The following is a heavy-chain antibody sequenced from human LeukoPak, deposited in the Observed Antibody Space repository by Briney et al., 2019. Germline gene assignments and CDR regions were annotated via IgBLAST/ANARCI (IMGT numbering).Heavy chain of an antibody. CDR3: ARGIYTGSGTYYADF. J-gene: IGHJ4*02. CDR2: IWYDGGNK. D-gene: IGHD3-10*01. Sequence: PGGSLRLSCAASGFTFNDYGMHWVRQDPVKGLEWVALIWYDGGNKYYANSVKGRFTISRDNSENTLYLQMNSLRVEDTAVYYCARGIYTGSGTYYADFWGQGTLVTVSS. V-gene: IGHV3-33*01. CDR1: GFTFNDYG.